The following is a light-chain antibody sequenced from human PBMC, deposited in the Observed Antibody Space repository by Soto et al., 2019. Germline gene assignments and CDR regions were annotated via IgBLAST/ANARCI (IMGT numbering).Light chain of an antibody. CDR1: QTISSW. CDR3: QHYISYSEA. V-gene: IGKV1-5*03. CDR2: KAS. Sequence: DIQMTQSPSTLSGSVGDRVTITCRASQTISSWLAWYQQKPGKVPKLLIYKASTLKSGVPSRFSGSGSGTEFTLSISSLQPDDFATYYCQHYISYSEAFGQGTKVELK. J-gene: IGKJ1*01.